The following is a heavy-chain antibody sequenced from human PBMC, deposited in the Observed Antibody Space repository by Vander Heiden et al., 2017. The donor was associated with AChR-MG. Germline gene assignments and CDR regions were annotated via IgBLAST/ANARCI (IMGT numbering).Heavy chain of an antibody. Sequence: EVQLVQSGAEVKKPGESLKISCKGSGYSFTSYWIGWVRQMPGKGLEWMGIIYPGDSDTRYSPSFQGQVTISADKSISTAYLQWSSLKASDTAMYYCARLITVTTCYYYYGMDVWGQGTTVTVSS. D-gene: IGHD4-17*01. CDR1: GYSFTSYW. CDR2: IYPGDSDT. V-gene: IGHV5-51*03. J-gene: IGHJ6*02. CDR3: ARLITVTTCYYYYGMDV.